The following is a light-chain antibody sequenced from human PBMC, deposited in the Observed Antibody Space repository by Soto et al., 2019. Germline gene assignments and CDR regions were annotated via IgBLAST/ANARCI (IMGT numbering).Light chain of an antibody. CDR2: STS. CDR3: QHYDRAPMWT. Sequence: EIVMTQSQATLSVSPGERATLSCSSSQSVGDTYLAWYQQKPGQAPRLLMYSTSIRATGIPDRFSGSGSGTDFTLTISRLDPEDFAVYYCQHYDRAPMWTFGQGTKVDIK. V-gene: IGKV3-20*01. CDR1: QSVGDTY. J-gene: IGKJ1*01.